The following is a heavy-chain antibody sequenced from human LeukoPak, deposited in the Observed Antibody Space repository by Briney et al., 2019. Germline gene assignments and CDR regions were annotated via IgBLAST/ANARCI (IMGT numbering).Heavy chain of an antibody. V-gene: IGHV3-30*01. D-gene: IGHD7-27*01. CDR1: GFTFNNYP. J-gene: IGHJ4*02. Sequence: GGSLRLSCAASGFTFNNYPMNWVRRAPGKGLEWVAVISSDGSNQYYADSVKGRFTISRDNSKSTLSLQMNSLRDEDTAVYFCARDNWGWDYWGQGTLVTVSS. CDR2: ISSDGSNQ. CDR3: ARDNWGWDY.